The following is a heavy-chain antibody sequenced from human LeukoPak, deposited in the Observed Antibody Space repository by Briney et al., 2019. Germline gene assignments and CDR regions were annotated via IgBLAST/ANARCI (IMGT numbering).Heavy chain of an antibody. J-gene: IGHJ5*01. CDR1: GFTFSSYG. D-gene: IGHD5-24*01. V-gene: IGHV3-30*02. Sequence: GGSLRLSCAASGFTFSSYGMHWVRQAPGKGLEWVAFIRYDGSNKYYADSVKGRFTISRDNSKNTLYLQMNGLRAEDTAVYYCAKEQEMSAITSSFECWGQGTLVTVSS. CDR3: AKEQEMSAITSSFEC. CDR2: IRYDGSNK.